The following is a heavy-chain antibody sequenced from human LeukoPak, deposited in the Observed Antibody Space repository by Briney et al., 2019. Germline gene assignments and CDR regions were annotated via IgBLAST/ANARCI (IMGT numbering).Heavy chain of an antibody. J-gene: IGHJ5*02. D-gene: IGHD2-2*01. CDR3: ARDRGGSRNFGNWFDP. Sequence: SETLSLTCTVSGGSISSGGYYWSWIRQHPGKGLEWIGYIYYSGSTYYNPSLKSRVTLSVDTSKNQFSLKLSSVTAADTAVYYCARDRGGSRNFGNWFDPWGQGTLVTVSS. V-gene: IGHV4-31*03. CDR1: GGSISSGGYY. CDR2: IYYSGST.